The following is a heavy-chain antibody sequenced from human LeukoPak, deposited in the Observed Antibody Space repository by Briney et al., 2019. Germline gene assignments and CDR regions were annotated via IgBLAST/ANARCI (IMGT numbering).Heavy chain of an antibody. V-gene: IGHV1-46*01. J-gene: IGHJ4*02. Sequence: ASVKVSCKASVYTFTGYYMHWVRQAPGQGLEWMGIINPSGGRTSYAQKFQGRVTMTRDTSTSTVYMELGSLRSEDTAVYYCARDQRYYDSSGHLDYWGQGTLVTVSS. CDR3: ARDQRYYDSSGHLDY. D-gene: IGHD3-22*01. CDR1: VYTFTGYY. CDR2: INPSGGRT.